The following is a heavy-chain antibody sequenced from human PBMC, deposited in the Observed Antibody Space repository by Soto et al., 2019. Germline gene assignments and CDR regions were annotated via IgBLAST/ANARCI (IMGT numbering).Heavy chain of an antibody. D-gene: IGHD6-13*01. Sequence: QVQLVQSGAEVKKPGASVKVSCKATGYSFTAFGLIWVRQAPGQGLEWMGWISGYNGDTNYAQNLQGRVTMTTDTSTSTASMELRSLKSDYTAVYYCARAEAYRSSWYAMDVWGQGTTVIVS. CDR2: ISGYNGDT. V-gene: IGHV1-18*01. J-gene: IGHJ6*02. CDR1: GYSFTAFG. CDR3: ARAEAYRSSWYAMDV.